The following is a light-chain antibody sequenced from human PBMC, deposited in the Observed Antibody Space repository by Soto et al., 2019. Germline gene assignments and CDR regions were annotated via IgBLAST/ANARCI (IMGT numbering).Light chain of an antibody. J-gene: IGKJ5*01. V-gene: IGKV3-11*01. Sequence: VLTQSPATLSLSPGERATLSFRASQSVGDYLAWYQQKPGQAPRLLIYDASNRAAGVPYRFRGSGSGTDFTLTISSVEPEDFGVYYCQQRSDWPPITFGQGTRLEI. CDR2: DAS. CDR3: QQRSDWPPIT. CDR1: QSVGDY.